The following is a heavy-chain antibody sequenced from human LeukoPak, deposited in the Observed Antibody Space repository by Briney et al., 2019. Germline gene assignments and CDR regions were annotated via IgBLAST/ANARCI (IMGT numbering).Heavy chain of an antibody. D-gene: IGHD2/OR15-2a*01. CDR3: ASRDYFSRGEDY. Sequence: SETLSLTCTVSGGSISSGGYYWSWIRQHPGKGLEWIGYIYHSGSTYYNPSLKSRVTISVDTSKNQFSLKLSSVTAADTAVYYCASRDYFSRGEDYWGQGTLVTVSS. CDR2: IYHSGST. J-gene: IGHJ4*02. CDR1: GGSISSGGYY. V-gene: IGHV4-31*03.